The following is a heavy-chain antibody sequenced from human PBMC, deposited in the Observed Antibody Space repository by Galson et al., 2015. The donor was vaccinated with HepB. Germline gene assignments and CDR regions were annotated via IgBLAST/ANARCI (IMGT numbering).Heavy chain of an antibody. J-gene: IGHJ4*02. CDR1: GFTFSSYS. D-gene: IGHD2-2*01. Sequence: SLRLSCAASGFTFSSYSMNWVRQAPGKGLVWVSHISGDGTKINYVGSVEGRFTISRDNAKNSLYLQMNSLRVEDTAVYYCAKGSHASFDFWGQGTLVTVSS. V-gene: IGHV3-21*06. CDR2: ISGDGTKI. CDR3: AKGSHASFDF.